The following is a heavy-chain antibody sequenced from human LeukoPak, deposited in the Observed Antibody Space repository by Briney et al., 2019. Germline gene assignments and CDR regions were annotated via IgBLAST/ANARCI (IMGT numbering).Heavy chain of an antibody. J-gene: IGHJ4*02. CDR2: IYSGDST. Sequence: GGSLRLSCAASGFTVSSNYMSWVRQAPGKGLEWLSFIYSGDSTYYADSVKGRFTISRDNFKNTLYLQMNSLRAEDKAVYYCAKTEYSTGWYYFDYWGQGTLVTVSS. D-gene: IGHD6-19*01. V-gene: IGHV3-53*01. CDR3: AKTEYSTGWYYFDY. CDR1: GFTVSSNY.